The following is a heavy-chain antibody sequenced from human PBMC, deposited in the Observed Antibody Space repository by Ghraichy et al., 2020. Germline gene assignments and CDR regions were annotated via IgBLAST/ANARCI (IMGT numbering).Heavy chain of an antibody. Sequence: GGSLRLSCVASGFTFANHALSWVRRAPGRGLEWISAITGTGGSTHYADSVKGRFTISRDNSKETLYLDMHSLTVDDTAVYHCVRSADVALWGSSQKGGCDYVGQGTRVSVSS. D-gene: IGHD6-13*01. CDR3: VRSADVALWGSSQKGGCDY. J-gene: IGHJ4*02. CDR2: ITGTGGST. CDR1: GFTFANHA. V-gene: IGHV3-23*01.